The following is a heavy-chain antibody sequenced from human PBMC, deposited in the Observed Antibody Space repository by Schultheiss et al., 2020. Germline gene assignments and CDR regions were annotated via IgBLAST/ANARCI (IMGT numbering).Heavy chain of an antibody. CDR1: GYTFTGYY. V-gene: IGHV1-2*04. CDR3: ARAGLGVVTDFDY. J-gene: IGHJ4*02. CDR2: INPNSGGT. Sequence: ASVKVSCKASGYTFTGYYMHWVRQAPGQGLEWMGWINPNSGGTNYAQKFQGWVTMTRDTSISTAYMELSRLRSDDTAVYYCARAGLGVVTDFDYWGQGTLVTVSS. D-gene: IGHD3-3*01.